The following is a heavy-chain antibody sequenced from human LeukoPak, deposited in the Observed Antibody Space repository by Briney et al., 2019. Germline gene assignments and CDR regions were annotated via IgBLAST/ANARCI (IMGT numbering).Heavy chain of an antibody. CDR1: GGSISSGDYY. J-gene: IGHJ4*02. Sequence: PSQTLSLTCTVSGGSISSGDYYWSWIRQPPGKGLEGIGYIYYSGSTYYNPSLKSRVTISVDTSKNQFSLKLSSVTAADTAVYYCARGDSAYYYDSSGYGYWGQGTLVTVSS. CDR3: ARGDSAYYYDSSGYGY. D-gene: IGHD3-22*01. V-gene: IGHV4-30-4*08. CDR2: IYYSGST.